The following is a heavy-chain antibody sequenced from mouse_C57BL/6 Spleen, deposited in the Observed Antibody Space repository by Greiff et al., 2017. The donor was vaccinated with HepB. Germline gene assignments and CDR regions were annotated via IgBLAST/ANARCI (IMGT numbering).Heavy chain of an antibody. CDR3: ARSTAYYYGSSSYWYFDV. D-gene: IGHD1-1*01. CDR2: IDPSDSYT. CDR1: GYTFTSYW. Sequence: VQLQQPGAELVMPGASVKLSCKASGYTFTSYWMHWVKQRPGQGLEWIGEIDPSDSYTNYNQKFKGKSTLTVDKSSSTAYMQLSSLTSEDSAVYYCARSTAYYYGSSSYWYFDVWGTGTTVTVSS. J-gene: IGHJ1*03. V-gene: IGHV1-69*01.